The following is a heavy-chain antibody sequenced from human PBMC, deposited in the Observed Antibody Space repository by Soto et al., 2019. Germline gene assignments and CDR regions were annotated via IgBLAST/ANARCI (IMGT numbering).Heavy chain of an antibody. J-gene: IGHJ3*02. CDR2: IYYSGST. V-gene: IGHV4-59*01. D-gene: IGHD6-19*01. CDR3: ARDQAGIAVAGRAFDI. Sequence: SETLCLTCTVAGGSISSYCLSWIRPPTGKGLEWIGYIYYSGSTNYNPSLKSRVTISVDTSKNQFSLKLSSVTAADTAVYYCARDQAGIAVAGRAFDIWGQGTMVTVSS. CDR1: GGSISSYC.